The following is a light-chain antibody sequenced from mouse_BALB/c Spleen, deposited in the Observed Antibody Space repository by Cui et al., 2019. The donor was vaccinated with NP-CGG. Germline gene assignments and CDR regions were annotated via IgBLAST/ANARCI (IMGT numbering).Light chain of an antibody. V-gene: IGLV1*01. Sequence: QPFVPQDSALTTSPGETVTLTCRSSTGAVTTSNYANWVQEKPDHLFTGLIGGTNNRAPGVPARFSGSLIGDKAALTITGAQTEDEAIYFCALWYSNHWVFGGGTKLTVL. CDR2: GTN. CDR3: ALWYSNHWV. J-gene: IGLJ1*01. CDR1: TGAVTTSNY.